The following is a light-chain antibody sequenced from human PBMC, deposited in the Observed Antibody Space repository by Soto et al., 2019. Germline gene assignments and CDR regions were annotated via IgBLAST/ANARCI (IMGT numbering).Light chain of an antibody. CDR3: QQYRGPRT. CDR1: QNINYW. Sequence: DIKMTQSPSTLSASMGDRVTITCQASQNINYWLAWYQHKLGSPPKLLIYDPSNVGRGVPSCFSGGGSGTQFTLNISSLRPDDVATYYGQQYRGPRTFGQGTKVE. J-gene: IGKJ1*01. V-gene: IGKV1-5*01. CDR2: DPS.